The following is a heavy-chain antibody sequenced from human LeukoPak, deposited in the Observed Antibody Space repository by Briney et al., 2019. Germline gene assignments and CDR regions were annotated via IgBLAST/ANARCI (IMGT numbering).Heavy chain of an antibody. J-gene: IGHJ4*02. D-gene: IGHD3-10*01. CDR2: IKQDGSEK. CDR3: ARAGQEWFGELGFDQ. CDR1: GFTFNSYG. Sequence: RGTLRLSCAASGFTFNSYGMSWVRQAPGEGLEWVANIKQDGSEKNYVESVKGRFTISTDNTKNSLYLQTTSLRAEDTAVYYCARAGQEWFGELGFDQWGQGTLVIVSS. V-gene: IGHV3-7*01.